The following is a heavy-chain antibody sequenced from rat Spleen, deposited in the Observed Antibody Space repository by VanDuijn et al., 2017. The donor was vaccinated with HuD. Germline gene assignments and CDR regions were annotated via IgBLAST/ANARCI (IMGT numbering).Heavy chain of an antibody. CDR1: GFTFSDYN. CDR3: ARQWDY. CDR2: ISYDGSST. Sequence: EVQLVESGGGLVQPGRSLKLSCAASGFTFSDYNMAWVRQAPKKGLEWVATISYDGSSTYYRDSVKGRFTISRDNAKSILYLQMDSLRSEDTATYYCARQWDYWGQGVMVTVSS. J-gene: IGHJ2*01. V-gene: IGHV5-7*01.